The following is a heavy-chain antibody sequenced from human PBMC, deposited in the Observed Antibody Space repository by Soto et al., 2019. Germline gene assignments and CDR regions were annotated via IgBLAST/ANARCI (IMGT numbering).Heavy chain of an antibody. D-gene: IGHD6-19*01. CDR1: GGTFSSYA. J-gene: IGHJ3*01. CDR2: IIRIFGTA. CDR3: SRGTMFYKAVAEDAFDF. Sequence: QVQLVQSGAEVKKPGSSVKVSCKASGGTFSSYAISWVRQAPGQGLEWMGGIIRIFGTANYAQKFQGSVTITAAEDTSTASTELSSLRSEDTAVYYCSRGTMFYKAVAEDAFDFWGQGTMVTVSS. V-gene: IGHV1-69*01.